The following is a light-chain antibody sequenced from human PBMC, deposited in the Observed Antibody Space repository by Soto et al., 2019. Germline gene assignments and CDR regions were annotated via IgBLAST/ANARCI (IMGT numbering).Light chain of an antibody. CDR3: QQYVSSVT. CDR2: GAS. J-gene: IGKJ1*01. CDR1: QSVDSSF. Sequence: EIVLTQSQGSLSLSPGERATLSCRASQSVDSSFFAWYQQKPGQAPRLLIYGASNRATGIPDRFSGRGSGTDFTLPITGLEPEDFAVYYCQQYVSSVTFGQGTKVEIK. V-gene: IGKV3-20*01.